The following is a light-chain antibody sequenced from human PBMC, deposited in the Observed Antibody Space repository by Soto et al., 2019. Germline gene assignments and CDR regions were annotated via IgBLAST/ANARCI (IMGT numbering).Light chain of an antibody. CDR3: SSYTSGSTLYV. J-gene: IGLJ1*01. Sequence: QSALAQPASVSGSPGQSITISCTGTSSDVGSYNYVSWYQQHPGKAPRLMIYASSNRPSGVSHRFSVSRSGNTASLTISGLQAEDEADYFCSSYTSGSTLYVFGSGTKVTVL. CDR2: ASS. V-gene: IGLV2-14*01. CDR1: SSDVGSYNY.